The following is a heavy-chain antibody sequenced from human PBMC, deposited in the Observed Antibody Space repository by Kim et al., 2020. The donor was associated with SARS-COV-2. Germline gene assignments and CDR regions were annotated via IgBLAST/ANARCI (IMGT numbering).Heavy chain of an antibody. Sequence: ASVKVSCKASGYTFTGYYMHWVRQAPGQGLEWMGWINPNSGGTNYAQKFQGRVTMTRDTSISTAYMELSRLRSDDTAVYYCARDGGVTIFGVVTQSRNYYGMDVWGQGTTVTVSS. J-gene: IGHJ6*02. D-gene: IGHD3-3*01. CDR1: GYTFTGYY. V-gene: IGHV1-2*02. CDR3: ARDGGVTIFGVVTQSRNYYGMDV. CDR2: INPNSGGT.